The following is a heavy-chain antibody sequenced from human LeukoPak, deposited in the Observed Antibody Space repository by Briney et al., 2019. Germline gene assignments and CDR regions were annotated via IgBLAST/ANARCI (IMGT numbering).Heavy chain of an antibody. CDR3: ARDYNYGSGSYLK. Sequence: GGSLRLSCAASGFTFTNYWMSWVRQAPGKGLEWVANIKPDGSEKYYVDSVKGRFTISRDNAKNSLYLQMNSLRAEDTAVYYCARDYNYGSGSYLKWGQGTLVTVSS. CDR1: GFTFTNYW. V-gene: IGHV3-7*01. D-gene: IGHD3-10*01. J-gene: IGHJ4*02. CDR2: IKPDGSEK.